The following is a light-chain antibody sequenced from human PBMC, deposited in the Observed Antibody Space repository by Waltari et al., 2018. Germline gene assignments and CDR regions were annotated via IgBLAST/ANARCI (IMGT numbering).Light chain of an antibody. CDR2: AGS. V-gene: IGKV3-20*01. Sequence: IVLTQSPGTLPLSQGERVTLSCRASMSVTSSFLVWYQQKPGQAPRLLIYAGSTRATGVPDRFSGSGSATDFTLTISSLEPEDFAVYYCHQYGSYPATFGGGTKVEIK. CDR1: MSVTSSF. J-gene: IGKJ4*01. CDR3: HQYGSYPAT.